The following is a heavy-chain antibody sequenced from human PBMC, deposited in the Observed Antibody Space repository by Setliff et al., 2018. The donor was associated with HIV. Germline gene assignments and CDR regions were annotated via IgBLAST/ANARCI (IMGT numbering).Heavy chain of an antibody. V-gene: IGHV1-2*02. CDR1: GYTFTDYF. D-gene: IGHD2-2*01. Sequence: ASVKVSCKASGYTFTDYFLHWVRQAPGQGLEWMGWISPHNADKNIPRKFRGRVTLTRDTSISTAYMELSRLRSDDTAVYYCARGDIIAVPAAIDMDVWGKGTTVTVSS. J-gene: IGHJ6*03. CDR3: ARGDIIAVPAAIDMDV. CDR2: ISPHNADK.